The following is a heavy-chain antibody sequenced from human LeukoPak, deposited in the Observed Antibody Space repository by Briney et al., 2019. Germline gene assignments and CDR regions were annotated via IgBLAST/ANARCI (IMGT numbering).Heavy chain of an antibody. CDR1: GYTFTSYD. V-gene: IGHV1-8*01. CDR2: MNPNSGYT. D-gene: IGHD1-26*01. J-gene: IGHJ4*02. CDR3: ARVGLGKETFDF. Sequence: SVKVSCKASGYTFTSYDINWVRQATGQGLEWMGWMNPNSGYTGYAQKFQGRVTMTRNTSISTAYMELSSLRSEDTAVYYCARVGLGKETFDFWGQGTLVTVSS.